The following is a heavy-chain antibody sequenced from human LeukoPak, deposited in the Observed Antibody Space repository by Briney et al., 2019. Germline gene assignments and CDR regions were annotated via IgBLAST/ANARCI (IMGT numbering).Heavy chain of an antibody. CDR2: IKQDGSEK. Sequence: GGSLRLSCAASGFTFSSYWMSWVRQAPGKGLEWVANIKQDGSEKYYVDTVKGRFTISRDNAKNSLYLQMSSLRAEDTAVYYCARAYGNSLLGYWGKGNLVTVSS. CDR1: GFTFSSYW. D-gene: IGHD4-23*01. CDR3: ARAYGNSLLGY. J-gene: IGHJ4*02. V-gene: IGHV3-7*03.